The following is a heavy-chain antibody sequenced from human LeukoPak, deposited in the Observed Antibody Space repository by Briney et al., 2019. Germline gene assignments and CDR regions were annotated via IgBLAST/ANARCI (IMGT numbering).Heavy chain of an antibody. Sequence: GGSLRLSCAASGFAFSRYWMHWVRQAPGKGLVWVSRINSDGRSAVYADSVKGRFTISRDNAKNTLYLQMDSLRAEDTAVYYCARDSSNVDYWGQGTLVTVSS. CDR1: GFAFSRYW. CDR2: INSDGRSA. J-gene: IGHJ4*02. D-gene: IGHD2-15*01. V-gene: IGHV3-74*01. CDR3: ARDSSNVDY.